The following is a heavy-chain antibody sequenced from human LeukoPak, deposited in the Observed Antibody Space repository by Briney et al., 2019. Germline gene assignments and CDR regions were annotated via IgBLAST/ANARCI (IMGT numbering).Heavy chain of an antibody. D-gene: IGHD3-16*01. V-gene: IGHV3-74*01. Sequence: GGSLRLSCAASGFTFSSYWMHWVRQAPGKGLVWVSRINSDGSGTSYADSVKGRFTISRDNAKNSLYLQMNSLRAEDTALYYCAKDRYRTYAHFDYWGQGTLVTVSS. CDR3: AKDRYRTYAHFDY. J-gene: IGHJ4*02. CDR2: INSDGSGT. CDR1: GFTFSSYW.